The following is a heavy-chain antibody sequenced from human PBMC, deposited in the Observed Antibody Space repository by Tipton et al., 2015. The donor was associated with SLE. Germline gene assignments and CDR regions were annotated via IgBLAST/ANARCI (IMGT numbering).Heavy chain of an antibody. CDR1: GFTLSRNW. D-gene: IGHD3-3*01. CDR3: AREDSIFGVVTD. Sequence: SLRLSCAASGFTLSRNWMHWVRQAPGKGLVWVSSITSSSSYIYYADSVKGRFTISRDNSKNTLYLQMNSLRAEDTAVYYCAREDSIFGVVTDWGQGTLVTVSS. CDR2: ITSSSSYI. J-gene: IGHJ4*02. V-gene: IGHV3-21*01.